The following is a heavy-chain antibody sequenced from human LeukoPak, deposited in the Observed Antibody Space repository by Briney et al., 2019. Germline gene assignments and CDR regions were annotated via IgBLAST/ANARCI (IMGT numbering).Heavy chain of an antibody. Sequence: ASVKVSCKASGYTFTSYYMHWVRQAPGQGLEWMGIIKPSGGSTSYAQKFQRRVTMTRDKSTSTVYMELRRLTSEDTAVYYCARDGKTAAGNNFDYWGQGTLVTVSS. CDR3: ARDGKTAAGNNFDY. D-gene: IGHD6-13*01. J-gene: IGHJ4*02. CDR2: IKPSGGST. V-gene: IGHV1-46*01. CDR1: GYTFTSYY.